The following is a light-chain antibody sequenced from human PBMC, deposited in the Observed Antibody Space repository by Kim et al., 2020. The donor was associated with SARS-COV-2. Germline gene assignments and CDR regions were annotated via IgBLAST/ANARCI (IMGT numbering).Light chain of an antibody. CDR3: QVWDSYSDHVV. CDR2: YDS. Sequence: SYELTQPPSVSVAQGKTARITCGGNNIGSKSVHWYQQKPGQAPVLVIYYDSDRPSGIPERFSGSNSGNTATLTISRVEAGDEADYYCQVWDSYSDHVVFG. J-gene: IGLJ2*01. CDR1: NIGSKS. V-gene: IGLV3-21*04.